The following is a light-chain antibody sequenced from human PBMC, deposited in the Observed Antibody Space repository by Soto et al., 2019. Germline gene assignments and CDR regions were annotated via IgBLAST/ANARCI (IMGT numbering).Light chain of an antibody. CDR2: DVT. CDR3: CSYAGSDTLL. V-gene: IGLV2-11*01. CDR1: SSDVGAYNY. J-gene: IGLJ2*01. Sequence: QSALTQPRSVSGSPGQSGTISCTGTSSDVGAYNYVSWYQQHPGKAPQVVIYDVTKRPSGVPDRFSGSKSDNTASLTISGLQAEDEADYYCCSYAGSDTLLFGGGTKLTVL.